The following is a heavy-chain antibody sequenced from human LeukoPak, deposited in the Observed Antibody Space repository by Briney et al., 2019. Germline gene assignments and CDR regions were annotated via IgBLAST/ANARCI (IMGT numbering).Heavy chain of an antibody. D-gene: IGHD1-1*01. CDR3: AKAKGNDELNFDY. CDR1: GFTFSRYA. CDR2: ISGSGGST. J-gene: IGHJ4*02. Sequence: GGSLRLSCAASGFTFSRYAMRWVRQAPGKGLERVSAISGSGGSTYYADSVKGRFTISRDNSKNTLYLQMNSLRAEDTAVYYCAKAKGNDELNFDYWVQGTLVTVSS. V-gene: IGHV3-23*01.